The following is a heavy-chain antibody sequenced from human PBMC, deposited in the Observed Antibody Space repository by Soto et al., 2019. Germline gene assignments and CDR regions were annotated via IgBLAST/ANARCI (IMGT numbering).Heavy chain of an antibody. CDR1: EFTFSSYA. J-gene: IGHJ4*02. V-gene: IGHV3-30-3*01. D-gene: IGHD3-10*01. CDR2: ISYDGSNK. CDR3: ARDPPDPNYVSGSYRELDY. Sequence: SLRLSCAASEFTFSSYAMHWVRQTPGKGLEWVAVISYDGSNKYYADSVKGRFTISRDNSKNTLYLQMNSLRAEDTAVYYCARDPPDPNYVSGSYRELDYWGQGTLVTVS.